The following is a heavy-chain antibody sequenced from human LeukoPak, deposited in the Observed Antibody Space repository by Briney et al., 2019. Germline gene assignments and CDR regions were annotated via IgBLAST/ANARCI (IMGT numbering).Heavy chain of an antibody. CDR2: IWYDGSNK. CDR1: GFTFSSYG. D-gene: IGHD1-1*01. CDR3: ARGDWNDPFMYYFDY. V-gene: IGHV3-33*01. Sequence: GRSLRLSCAAPGFTFSSYGMHWVRQAPGKGLEWVAGIWYDGSNKYYADSVKGRFTISRDNSKNTLYLQMNSLRAVDTAVYYCARGDWNDPFMYYFDYWGQGTLVTVSS. J-gene: IGHJ4*02.